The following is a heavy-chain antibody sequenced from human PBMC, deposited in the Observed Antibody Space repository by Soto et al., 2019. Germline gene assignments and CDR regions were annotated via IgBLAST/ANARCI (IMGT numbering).Heavy chain of an antibody. Sequence: SETLSLTCTVSGGSISSGGYYWSWIRQHPGKGLEWIGYIYYSGSTYYNPSLKSRVTISVDTSKNQFSLKLSSVTAADTAVYYCATGYCSGVVEDNPLLPCVYFQHWGQGTLVTVSS. J-gene: IGHJ1*01. D-gene: IGHD2-15*01. V-gene: IGHV4-31*03. CDR1: GGSISSGGYY. CDR3: ATGYCSGVVEDNPLLPCVYFQH. CDR2: IYYSGST.